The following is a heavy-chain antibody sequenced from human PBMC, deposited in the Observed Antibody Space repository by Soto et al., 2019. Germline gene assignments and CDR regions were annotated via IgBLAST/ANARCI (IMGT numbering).Heavy chain of an antibody. CDR2: IKTKTHGGPT. J-gene: IGHJ6*02. CDR3: TAGPYYNSGGTDV. Sequence: GGSLRLSCAASGFTFSNAWMNWVRQAPGTGLEWVGRIKTKTHGGPTDYAAPVKGRFTISRDDSKNTLYLQMNSLITEDTAVYYCTAGPYYNSGGTDVWGQGTTVTVSS. CDR1: GFTFSNAW. D-gene: IGHD3-22*01. V-gene: IGHV3-15*07.